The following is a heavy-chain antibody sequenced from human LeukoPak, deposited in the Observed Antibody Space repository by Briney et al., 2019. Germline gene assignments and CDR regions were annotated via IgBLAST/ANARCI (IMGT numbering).Heavy chain of an antibody. CDR3: ARGGAARLHFQN. V-gene: IGHV4-39*01. D-gene: IGHD6-6*01. CDR1: GGSISGSNYY. CDR2: IHYSGNT. Sequence: SETLSLTCTVSGGSISGSNYYWGWIRQPPGKGLEWIGSIHYSGNTYYIPSLKSRVTISVDTSKNQFSLKLTSVTAADTAVYYCARGGAARLHFQNWGQGTLVTVSP. J-gene: IGHJ1*01.